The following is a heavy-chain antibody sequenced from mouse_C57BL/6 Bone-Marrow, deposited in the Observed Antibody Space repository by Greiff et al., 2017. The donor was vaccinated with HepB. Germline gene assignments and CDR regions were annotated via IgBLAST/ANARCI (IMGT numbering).Heavy chain of an antibody. CDR3: AKDYGSSYGWYFDV. D-gene: IGHD1-1*01. J-gene: IGHJ1*03. CDR2: IYPGDGDT. CDR1: GYAFSSSW. V-gene: IGHV1-82*01. Sequence: VQLQQSGPELVKPGASVKISCKASGYAFSSSWMNWVKQRPGKGLEWIGRIYPGDGDTNYNGKFKGKATLTADKSSSTAYMQLSSLTSEDSAVYFCAKDYGSSYGWYFDVWGTGTTVTVSS.